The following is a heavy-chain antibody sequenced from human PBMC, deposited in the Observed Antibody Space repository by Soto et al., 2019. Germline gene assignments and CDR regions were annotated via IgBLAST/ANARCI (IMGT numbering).Heavy chain of an antibody. CDR2: IKSKTDGGTT. CDR1: GFTFTNAW. CDR3: TKGGLTYYYGSGSYYTVLDY. V-gene: IGHV3-15*01. D-gene: IGHD3-10*01. J-gene: IGHJ4*02. Sequence: PGGSXRLCCASSGFTFTNAWIIGVRHAPGKGREFVGRIKSKTDGGTTDYAAPVKGRFTIARDDSKNTLYLQMNSLKTEDTAVYYCTKGGLTYYYGSGSYYTVLDYWGQGTLVTVSS.